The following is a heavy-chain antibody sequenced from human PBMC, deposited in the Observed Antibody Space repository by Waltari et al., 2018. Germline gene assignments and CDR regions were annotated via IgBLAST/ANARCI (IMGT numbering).Heavy chain of an antibody. CDR1: GFTFSSYP. V-gene: IGHV3-30*04. CDR2: ISYDGSNK. Sequence: QVQLVESGGGVVQPGRSLRLSCAASGFTFSSYPMHWVRQAPGKGLEWVAVISYDGSNKYYVDSVKGRFTISRDNSKNTLYLQMNSLRAEDTAVYYCARGGVGATTAYYYYGMDVWGQGTTVTVSS. CDR3: ARGGVGATTAYYYYGMDV. J-gene: IGHJ6*02. D-gene: IGHD1-26*01.